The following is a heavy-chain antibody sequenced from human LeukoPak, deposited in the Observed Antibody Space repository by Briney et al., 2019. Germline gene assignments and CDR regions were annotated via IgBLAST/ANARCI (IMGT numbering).Heavy chain of an antibody. Sequence: NPSETLSLTCAVYGGSFSDYFWGWIRQPPGKGLEWIGEINHSGRTYYNPSLKSRVTISVDTSKNQFSLNLSSVTAADTAVYYCARLVWDYGAPYFDYWGQGTLVTVSS. J-gene: IGHJ4*02. CDR3: ARLVWDYGAPYFDY. CDR1: GGSFSDYF. D-gene: IGHD3-16*01. CDR2: INHSGRT. V-gene: IGHV4-34*01.